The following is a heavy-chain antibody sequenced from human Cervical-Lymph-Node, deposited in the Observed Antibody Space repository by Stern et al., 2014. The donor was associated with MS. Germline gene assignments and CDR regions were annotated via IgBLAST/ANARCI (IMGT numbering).Heavy chain of an antibody. V-gene: IGHV1-8*01. Sequence: VQLVQSGAEVRKPGASVKVSCKASGYTFTNYDIHWVRQATGQGLEWMGWMTPCSGPAAFAKNFQGRVTMTVNTSISTAYMELSGLRSEDTALYYCARRDYVDWNSWGQGTLVTVSP. J-gene: IGHJ4*02. D-gene: IGHD4-17*01. CDR2: MTPCSGPA. CDR3: ARRDYVDWNS. CDR1: GYTFTNYD.